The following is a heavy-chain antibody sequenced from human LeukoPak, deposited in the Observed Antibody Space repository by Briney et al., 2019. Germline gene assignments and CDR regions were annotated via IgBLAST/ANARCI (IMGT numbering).Heavy chain of an antibody. CDR1: GGSISSYY. CDR2: IYYGGST. V-gene: IGHV4-59*01. D-gene: IGHD6-13*01. Sequence: SETLPLTCTVSGGSISSYYWSWIRQPPGKGLEWIGYIYYGGSTNYNPSLKSRVTISVDTSKNQFSLKLSSVTAADTAVYYCASFDEGIAAAGTGGYDYWGQGTLVTVSS. J-gene: IGHJ4*02. CDR3: ASFDEGIAAAGTGGYDY.